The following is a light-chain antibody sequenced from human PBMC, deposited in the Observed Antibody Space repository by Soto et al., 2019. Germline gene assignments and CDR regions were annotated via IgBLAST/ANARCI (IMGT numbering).Light chain of an antibody. CDR3: QLPNSHPLT. Sequence: IRMKLKPSALRASVEDRITITCRASQSISSWLAWYQQKPGKAPKLLIYAASNLQSGVPSRFRGRGSGTDFTLTISIRHPEDFASYYIQLPNSHPLTFGRGTRLEIK. CDR2: AAS. V-gene: IGKV1-5*01. J-gene: IGKJ5*01. CDR1: QSISSW.